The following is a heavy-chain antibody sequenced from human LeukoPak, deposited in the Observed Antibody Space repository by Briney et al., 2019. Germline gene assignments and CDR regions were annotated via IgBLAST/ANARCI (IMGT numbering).Heavy chain of an antibody. Sequence: ASVTVSCKASGYTFTSYDINWVRQAPGQGLEWMGWMNPNSGNTGYAQKFQGRVTMTRNTSISTAYMELSSLRSEDTAVYYCARGPLLRFLEWLPMDYYFDYWGQGTLVTVSS. CDR3: ARGPLLRFLEWLPMDYYFDY. J-gene: IGHJ4*02. D-gene: IGHD3-3*01. V-gene: IGHV1-8*01. CDR1: GYTFTSYD. CDR2: MNPNSGNT.